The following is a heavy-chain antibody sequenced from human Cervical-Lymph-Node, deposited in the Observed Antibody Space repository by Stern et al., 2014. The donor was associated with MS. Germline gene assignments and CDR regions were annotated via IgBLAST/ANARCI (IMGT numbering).Heavy chain of an antibody. Sequence: EVQLVASGAEVKKPGESLKISCKGSGYYFSTYWIGWVRQKPGKGLEWMGIIFPRDSDVKYSPSFQGQVTISVDKSINTAYLQWSSLKASDTAMYYCARRGDYFDNWGQGTLVTVSS. CDR1: GYYFSTYW. CDR3: ARRGDYFDN. D-gene: IGHD5-12*01. J-gene: IGHJ4*02. V-gene: IGHV5-51*01. CDR2: IFPRDSDV.